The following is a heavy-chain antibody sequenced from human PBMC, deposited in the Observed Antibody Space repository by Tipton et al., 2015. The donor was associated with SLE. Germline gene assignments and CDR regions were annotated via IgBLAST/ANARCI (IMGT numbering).Heavy chain of an antibody. D-gene: IGHD2-15*01. CDR2: IIDSGRT. V-gene: IGHV4-59*04. CDR3: ARRAAHRYFYGLVV. CDR1: GGSISSYY. J-gene: IGHJ6*02. Sequence: TLSLTCTVSGGSISSYYWSWIRQPPGKGLEWIGDIIDSGRTNYNPSLKSRRTISLDTSKNQFSLKLKSVTAADTAVYYCARRAAHRYFYGLVVCGQGTTGTASS.